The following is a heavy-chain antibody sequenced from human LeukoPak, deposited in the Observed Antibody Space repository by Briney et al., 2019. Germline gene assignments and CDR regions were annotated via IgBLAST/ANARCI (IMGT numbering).Heavy chain of an antibody. CDR1: GFTVSSNY. D-gene: IGHD5-24*01. Sequence: GGSLRLSCAASGFTVSSNYMNWVRQAPGKGLEWVSVIYSGGTTYYADSVKGRFTISRDNSKNTLYLQMNSLGTEDTAVYYCANGDGFDFWGQGTLVTVSS. CDR3: ANGDGFDF. V-gene: IGHV3-66*02. CDR2: IYSGGTT. J-gene: IGHJ4*02.